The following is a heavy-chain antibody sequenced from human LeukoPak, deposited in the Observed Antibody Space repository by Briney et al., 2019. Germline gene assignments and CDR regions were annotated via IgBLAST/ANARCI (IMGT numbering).Heavy chain of an antibody. CDR1: GLTFSSYW. CDR2: IKQDGSEK. V-gene: IGHV3-7*01. CDR3: VRVGCTSTSCLAN. J-gene: IGHJ4*02. D-gene: IGHD2-2*01. Sequence: GGSLRLSCAVSGLTFSSYWMTWVRQAPGKGLELVANIKQDGSEKYYVDSVKGRFTISRDNAKNSLYLQMSSVRAEDTAVYYCVRVGCTSTSCLANWGQGTLVTVSS.